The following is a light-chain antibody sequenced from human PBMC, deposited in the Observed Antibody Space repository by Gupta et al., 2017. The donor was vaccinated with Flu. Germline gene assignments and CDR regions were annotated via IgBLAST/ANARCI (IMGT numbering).Light chain of an antibody. CDR1: SSNLGNHY. V-gene: IGLV1-51*01. Sequence: QSVFTHPPSGAEAPGQKVTISRSGGSSNLGNHYVSWYQQLPGPAPTLLIYDNDTRPSGIPDRFSGSTSGTSATLGITGLQTGDEAAYYCGTWDSSLSAAVFGTGTKVTVL. J-gene: IGLJ1*01. CDR3: GTWDSSLSAAV. CDR2: DND.